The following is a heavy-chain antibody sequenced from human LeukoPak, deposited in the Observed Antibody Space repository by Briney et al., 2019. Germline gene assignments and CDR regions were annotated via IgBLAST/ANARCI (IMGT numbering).Heavy chain of an antibody. CDR3: ARGKNYYDSSGPFWY. Sequence: SETLSLTCTVSGGSISNYYWSWIRRPPGRGLEWIGYIYYSGSTNYNPSLKSRVTISVDTSKNQFSLKLSSVTAADTAVYYCARGKNYYDSSGPFWYWGQGTLVTVSS. CDR2: IYYSGST. J-gene: IGHJ4*02. CDR1: GGSISNYY. D-gene: IGHD3-22*01. V-gene: IGHV4-59*01.